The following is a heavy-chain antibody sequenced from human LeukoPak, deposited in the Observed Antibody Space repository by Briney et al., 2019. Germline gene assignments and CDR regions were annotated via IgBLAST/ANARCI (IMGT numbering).Heavy chain of an antibody. J-gene: IGHJ6*02. D-gene: IGHD3-3*01. CDR2: IYYSGST. Sequence: PSETLSLTCTVSGGSISSSSYYWGWIRQPPGKGLEWIGYIYYSGSTNYNPSLKSRVTISVDTSKNQFSLKLSSVTAADTAVYYCARGLDDFWSGYYAYYYGMDVWGQGTTVTVSS. CDR3: ARGLDDFWSGYYAYYYGMDV. V-gene: IGHV4-61*05. CDR1: GGSISSSSYY.